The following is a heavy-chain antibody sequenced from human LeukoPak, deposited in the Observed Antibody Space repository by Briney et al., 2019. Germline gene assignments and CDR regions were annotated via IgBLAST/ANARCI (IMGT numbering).Heavy chain of an antibody. J-gene: IGHJ4*02. D-gene: IGHD3-22*01. CDR3: VRGDYSDSSGPGY. Sequence: GGSLRLSCAASGFTFSSYAMHWVRQAPGKGLEWVAVISYDGSNKYYADSVKGRFTISRDNTKNSLYLQMNSLRAEDTAVYYCVRGDYSDSSGPGYWGQGTLVTVSS. CDR1: GFTFSSYA. CDR2: ISYDGSNK. V-gene: IGHV3-30*04.